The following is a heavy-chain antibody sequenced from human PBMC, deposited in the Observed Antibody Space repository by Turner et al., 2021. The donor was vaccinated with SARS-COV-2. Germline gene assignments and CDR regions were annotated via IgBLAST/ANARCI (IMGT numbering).Heavy chain of an antibody. CDR3: ARDLGGTSSLGGYFDY. V-gene: IGHV3-66*02. Sequence: EVQLVESGGGLVQPGGSLRLSCAASGFTVSSNYMNWVRQAPGKGLEWVAVIYSGGSTYYADSVKGRFTISRDKSKNTLYLQMNSLRAEDTALYYCARDLGGTSSLGGYFDYWGQGTLVTVSS. D-gene: IGHD2-2*01. J-gene: IGHJ4*02. CDR1: GFTVSSNY. CDR2: IYSGGST.